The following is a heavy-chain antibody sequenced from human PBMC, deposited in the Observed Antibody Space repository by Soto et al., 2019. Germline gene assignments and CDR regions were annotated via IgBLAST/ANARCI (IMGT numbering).Heavy chain of an antibody. CDR3: ARGGFITFGGVIVNPGAFDI. CDR2: IYHSGST. CDR1: DGYISSGGYS. D-gene: IGHD3-16*02. V-gene: IGHV4-30-2*01. Sequence: SETLYLTIAVSDGYISSGGYSWSWIRQPPGKGLDWIGYIYHSGSTYYNPSLKSRVTISVDRSKNQFSLKLSSVTAADTAVYYCARGGFITFGGVIVNPGAFDIWGQGTMVTV. J-gene: IGHJ3*02.